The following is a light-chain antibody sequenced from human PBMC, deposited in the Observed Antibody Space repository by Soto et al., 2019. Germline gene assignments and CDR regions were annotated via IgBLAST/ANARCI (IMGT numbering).Light chain of an antibody. CDR2: GGS. J-gene: IGKJ1*01. CDR3: QQYSSSRT. V-gene: IGKV3-20*01. Sequence: IVLTKSAVTLSLSPGERATLSCRASQSVSSNHLAWYQQKPGQAPRLLIYGGSSRATGIPVRFSGSGSETDFTLTISRLEPEDFAVYCCQQYSSSRTFGQGTKVDIK. CDR1: QSVSSNH.